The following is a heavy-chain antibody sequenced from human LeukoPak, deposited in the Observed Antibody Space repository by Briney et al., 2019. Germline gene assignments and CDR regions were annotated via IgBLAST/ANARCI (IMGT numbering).Heavy chain of an antibody. V-gene: IGHV1-69*04. J-gene: IGHJ2*01. CDR2: IIPILGIA. Sequence: SVKVSCKASGGTFSSYAISWVRQAPGQGLEWMGRIIPILGIANYAQKFQGRVTITADKSTSTAYMELSSLRSDDTAVYYCARGGLRMVWYFDLWGRGTLVTVSS. CDR1: GGTFSSYA. CDR3: ARGGLRMVWYFDL. D-gene: IGHD2-8*01.